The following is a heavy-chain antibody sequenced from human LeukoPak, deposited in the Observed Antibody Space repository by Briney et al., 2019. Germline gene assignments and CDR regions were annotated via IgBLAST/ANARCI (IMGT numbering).Heavy chain of an antibody. D-gene: IGHD2-21*02. V-gene: IGHV3-49*04. CDR2: IRSKAYGGTT. CDR3: TRDLPAYCGGDCYGYFQH. CDR1: GFTFGDYA. Sequence: GGSLRLSCTASGFTFGDYAMSWVRQAPGKGLERVGFIRSKAYGGTTEYAASVKGRFTISRDDSKSIAYLQMNSLKTEDTAVYYCTRDLPAYCGGDCYGYFQHWGQGTLVTVSS. J-gene: IGHJ1*01.